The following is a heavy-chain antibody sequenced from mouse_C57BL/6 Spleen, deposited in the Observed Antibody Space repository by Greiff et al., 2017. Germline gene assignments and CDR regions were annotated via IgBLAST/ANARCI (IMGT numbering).Heavy chain of an antibody. Sequence: QVQLQQPGAELVKPGASVKVSCKASGYTFTSYWMHWVKQRPGQGLEWIGGIHPSDSDTNYNQKFKGKATLTVDKSSSTAYMQLSSLTSEDSAVYYCAIRYEYDEYFDVWGKGTTVTVSS. V-gene: IGHV1-74*01. J-gene: IGHJ1*03. CDR1: GYTFTSYW. D-gene: IGHD2-4*01. CDR3: AIRYEYDEYFDV. CDR2: IHPSDSDT.